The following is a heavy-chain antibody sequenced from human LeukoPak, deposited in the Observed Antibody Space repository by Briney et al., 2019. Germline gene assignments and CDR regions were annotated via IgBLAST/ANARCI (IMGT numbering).Heavy chain of an antibody. CDR3: AKDPYMDV. Sequence: GGSLRLSCAASGFSFADATMHWVQQVPGKGLEWVSGINWNSGTMGYADSVKGRFTVSRDNAKNSLYLQMNSLKTEDTALYYCAKDPYMDVWGKGTTVTVSS. V-gene: IGHV3-9*01. CDR2: INWNSGTM. CDR1: GFSFADAT. J-gene: IGHJ6*03.